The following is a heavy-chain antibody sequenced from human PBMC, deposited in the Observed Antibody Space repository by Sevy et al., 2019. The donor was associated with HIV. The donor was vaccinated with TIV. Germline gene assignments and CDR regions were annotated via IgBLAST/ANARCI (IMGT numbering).Heavy chain of an antibody. Sequence: GGSLRLSCIASGFIFSNYEMNWVRQAPGKGLEWVSYITSSGSPKHYADSVKGRFTISRDNGKNSIYLQMNSLRAEDTAVYYCARATYYYDTSGPDFFDFWGQGTLVTVSS. CDR1: GFIFSNYE. J-gene: IGHJ4*02. CDR3: ARATYYYDTSGPDFFDF. CDR2: ITSSGSPK. D-gene: IGHD3-22*01. V-gene: IGHV3-48*03.